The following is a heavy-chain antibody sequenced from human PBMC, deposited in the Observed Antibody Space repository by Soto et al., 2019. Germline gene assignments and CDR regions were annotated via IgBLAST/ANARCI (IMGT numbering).Heavy chain of an antibody. J-gene: IGHJ4*02. CDR1: GFTFSNYA. V-gene: IGHV3-23*01. CDR3: AKDGYDNTWFHFDS. D-gene: IGHD3-22*01. CDR2: NSDSGGST. Sequence: PGGALRLACAASGFTFSNYAMNWVRQAPGKGLEWVSTNSDSGGSTYYADSVKGRFTIFRDNSKDTVYLQMNRLRAEDTAVYYCAKDGYDNTWFHFDSWGQGTLVTVSS.